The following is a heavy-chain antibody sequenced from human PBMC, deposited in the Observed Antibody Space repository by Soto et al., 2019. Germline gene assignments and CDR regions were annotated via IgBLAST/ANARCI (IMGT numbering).Heavy chain of an antibody. CDR1: GGSISSGW. CDR2: ILYSGTT. CDR3: SSRITDAPT. D-gene: IGHD2-2*01. V-gene: IGHV4-4*02. J-gene: IGHJ5*02. Sequence: SETLSLTCAVSGGSISSGWWTWVRQPPGKGLEWIGEILYSGTTNYNSSLNSRVTISIDNSKKQFSLILSSVTAADTAVYYCSSRITDAPTWGQGTLVTSPQ.